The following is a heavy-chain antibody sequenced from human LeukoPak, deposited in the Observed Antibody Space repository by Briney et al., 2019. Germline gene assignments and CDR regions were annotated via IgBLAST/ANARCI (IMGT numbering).Heavy chain of an antibody. Sequence: PGGSLRLSCAASGFTFSNHWMSWVRQAPGKGLEWVASITPDGSGDHYMDSVKGRFTVSRNNAENSLYLQMNSLGAEDEAIYYCARLMGTATTYDYWGQGTLVTVSS. V-gene: IGHV3-7*01. CDR1: GFTFSNHW. D-gene: IGHD1-7*01. J-gene: IGHJ4*02. CDR3: ARLMGTATTYDY. CDR2: ITPDGSGD.